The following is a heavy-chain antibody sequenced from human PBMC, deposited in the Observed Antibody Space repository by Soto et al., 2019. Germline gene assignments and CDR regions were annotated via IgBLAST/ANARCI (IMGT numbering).Heavy chain of an antibody. Sequence: EVQLLESGGGLVQPGGSLRLSCAASGFTFSSYAMSWVRQAPGKGLEWVSAISGSGGSTYYADSVKGRFTISRDNSKNTLYLQMNSLRAEDTAVYDCANPYDILTGSEYFQHWGQGTLVTVSS. CDR3: ANPYDILTGSEYFQH. D-gene: IGHD3-9*01. CDR2: ISGSGGST. J-gene: IGHJ1*01. CDR1: GFTFSSYA. V-gene: IGHV3-23*01.